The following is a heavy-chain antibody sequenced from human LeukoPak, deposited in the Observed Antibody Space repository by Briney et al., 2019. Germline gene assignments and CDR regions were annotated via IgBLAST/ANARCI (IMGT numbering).Heavy chain of an antibody. CDR3: ARVSTAAQSIWFDP. D-gene: IGHD2-2*01. J-gene: IGHJ5*02. CDR2: IYNSGNT. V-gene: IGHV4-30-4*07. CDR1: GGSISSGDYS. Sequence: PSETLSLTCAVSGGSISSGDYSWSWIRQPPGEGLEWIGFIYNSGNTYYNPSLKSRVTLSVDTSKNQFSLKLSSVTAADTAVYYCARVSTAAQSIWFDPWGQGTLVTVSS.